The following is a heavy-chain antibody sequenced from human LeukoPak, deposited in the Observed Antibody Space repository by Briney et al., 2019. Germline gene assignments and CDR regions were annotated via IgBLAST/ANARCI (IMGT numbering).Heavy chain of an antibody. CDR3: ARDLGATAYDY. Sequence: GGSLRLSCAASGFTFSNSWMHRVRQAPGKGLVWVSRINTDGTTTTYADSVRGRFTISRDNAKNTLYLRMSSLRAEDTAVYYCARDLGATAYDYWGQGTLVIVSS. V-gene: IGHV3-74*01. CDR1: GFTFSNSW. CDR2: INTDGTTT. J-gene: IGHJ4*02. D-gene: IGHD1-26*01.